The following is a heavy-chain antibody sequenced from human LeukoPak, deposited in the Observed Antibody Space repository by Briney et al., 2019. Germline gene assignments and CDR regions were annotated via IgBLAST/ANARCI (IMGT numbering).Heavy chain of an antibody. J-gene: IGHJ4*02. D-gene: IGHD3-10*01. V-gene: IGHV3-23*01. CDR3: AKDSGGFDY. Sequence: GGSLRLSCAASGFTFSSYVMSWVRQAPGKGLEWVSSISNSGGSTYYADSVKGRFTISRDNSKNTLYLQMNSLRAEDTAVYYCAKDSGGFDYWGQGTLVTVSS. CDR1: GFTFSSYV. CDR2: ISNSGGST.